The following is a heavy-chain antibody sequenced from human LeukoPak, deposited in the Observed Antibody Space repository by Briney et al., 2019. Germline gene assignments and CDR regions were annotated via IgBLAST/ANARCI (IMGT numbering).Heavy chain of an antibody. V-gene: IGHV1-46*01. Sequence: ASVKVSCEASGYTFTSYYMHWVRRAPGQGLEWMGIINPSGGSTSYAQKFQGRVTMTRDTSTSTVYMELSSLRSEDTAVYYCARDKTNVLRYFDWLSRGLGGLDYWGQGTLVTVSS. CDR3: ARDKTNVLRYFDWLSRGLGGLDY. CDR2: INPSGGST. J-gene: IGHJ4*02. CDR1: GYTFTSYY. D-gene: IGHD3-9*01.